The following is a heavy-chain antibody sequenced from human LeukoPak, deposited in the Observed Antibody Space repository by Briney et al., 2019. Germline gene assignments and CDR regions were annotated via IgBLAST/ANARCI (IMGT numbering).Heavy chain of an antibody. J-gene: IGHJ4*02. CDR2: IYYSGST. V-gene: IGHV4-61*01. CDR3: AREVATENAPIDY. Sequence: SETLSLTCSVSGDSISTSSYYWSWIRQPPGKGLEWIGYIYYSGSTNYNPSLKSRVTISVDTSKNQFSLKLSSVTAADTAVYYCAREVATENAPIDYWGQGTLVTVSS. D-gene: IGHD5-12*01. CDR1: GDSISTSSYY.